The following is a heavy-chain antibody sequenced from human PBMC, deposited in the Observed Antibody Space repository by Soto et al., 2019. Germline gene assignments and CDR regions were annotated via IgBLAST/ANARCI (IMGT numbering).Heavy chain of an antibody. V-gene: IGHV3-15*01. D-gene: IGHD3-16*01. CDR2: IKSKTDGGTS. CDR3: ATGSSLGAPR. J-gene: IGHJ4*02. CDR1: GFTFGHVW. Sequence: EVQLVESGGGLVKPGGSLRLSCGASGFTFGHVWISWVRQAPGKGLEWVGRIKSKTDGGTSDYAAPVKGRFTISRDDSKNTLYLQMNSLKAEDTAVYYCATGSSLGAPRWGQGTLVTVSS.